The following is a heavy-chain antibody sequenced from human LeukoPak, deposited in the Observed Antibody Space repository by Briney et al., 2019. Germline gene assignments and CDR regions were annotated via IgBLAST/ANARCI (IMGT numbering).Heavy chain of an antibody. CDR3: ARVLGDSGWYLGWFDP. CDR1: EFXFTSYE. CDR2: ISSSGNTI. J-gene: IGHJ5*02. V-gene: IGHV3-48*03. D-gene: IGHD6-19*01. Sequence: PGGSLRLSCAASEFXFTSYELNWVRQAPGKGLEWVSYISSSGNTISYADSVKGRFTISRDNAKNSLYLQVISLRVEDTAVYYCARVLGDSGWYLGWFDPWGQGTLVTVSS.